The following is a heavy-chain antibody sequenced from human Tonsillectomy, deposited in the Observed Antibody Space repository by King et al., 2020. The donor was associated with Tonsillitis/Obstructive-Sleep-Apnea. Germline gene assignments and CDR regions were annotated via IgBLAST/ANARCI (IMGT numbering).Heavy chain of an antibody. CDR1: GFTFSSYA. CDR3: ARDVYNYGFSISAFDI. CDR2: ISGSGGRT. D-gene: IGHD5-18*01. Sequence: EVQLVESGGGLVQPGGSLRLSCAASGFTFSSYAMSWVRQAPGKGLEWVSGISGSGGRTDYADSVKGRFTISRDNSKNTLYLQMNSLRAEDTAVYYCARDVYNYGFSISAFDIWGQGTMVTVSS. J-gene: IGHJ3*02. V-gene: IGHV3-23*04.